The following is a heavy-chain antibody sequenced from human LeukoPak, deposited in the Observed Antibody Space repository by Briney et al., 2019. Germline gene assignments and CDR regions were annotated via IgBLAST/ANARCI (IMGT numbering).Heavy chain of an antibody. D-gene: IGHD3-9*01. V-gene: IGHV1-2*02. CDR3: ARGMRRYFDGGDYYYYYMDV. CDR2: INPNSGGT. CDR1: GYTFTGYY. Sequence: ASVKVPCKASGYTFTGYYMHWVRQAPGQGLEWMGWINPNSGGTNYAQKFQGRVTMTRDTSISTAYMELSRLRSDDTAVYYCARGMRRYFDGGDYYYYYMDVWGKGTTVTISS. J-gene: IGHJ6*03.